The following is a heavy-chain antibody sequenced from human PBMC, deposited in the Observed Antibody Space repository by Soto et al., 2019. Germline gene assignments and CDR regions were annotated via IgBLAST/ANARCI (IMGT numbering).Heavy chain of an antibody. V-gene: IGHV1-46*01. D-gene: IGHD3-22*01. J-gene: IGHJ6*02. CDR2: INPSGGST. CDR3: ARDYYDSSGYQNPLYGMDV. Sequence: ASVKVSCKASGYTFTSYYMHWVRQAPGQGLEWMGIINPSGGSTSYAQKFQGRVTMTRDTFTSTVYMELSSLRSEDTAVYYCARDYYDSSGYQNPLYGMDVWGQGTTVTVSS. CDR1: GYTFTSYY.